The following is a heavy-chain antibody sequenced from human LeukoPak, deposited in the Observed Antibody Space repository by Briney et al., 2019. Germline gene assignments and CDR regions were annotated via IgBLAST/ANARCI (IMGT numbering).Heavy chain of an antibody. CDR2: ISACNGKT. J-gene: IGHJ5*02. Sequence: ASVKVSCKASGYTFTNYGISWVRQAPGQGLEWVGWISACNGKTNYAQKLQGRVTMTTHTTTSTAYMELRSLRSDDTAVYYCASYDFPSYWFDPWGQGNLVTVSS. D-gene: IGHD3/OR15-3a*01. CDR1: GYTFTNYG. CDR3: ASYDFPSYWFDP. V-gene: IGHV1-18*01.